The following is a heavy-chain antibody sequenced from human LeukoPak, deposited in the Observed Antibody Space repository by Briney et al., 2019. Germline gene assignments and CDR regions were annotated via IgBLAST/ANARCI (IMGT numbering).Heavy chain of an antibody. CDR1: GFTFSSYA. V-gene: IGHV3-23*01. J-gene: IGHJ1*01. Sequence: PGGSLRLSCAASGFTFSSYAMTWVRQAPGKGLDWVSGMRSGGGYTYYADFVKGRFTISRDNSKNTMYLQMNSLRAEDTAVYYCAKTRYRSSTSCPETEYFQHWGQGTLVTVSS. CDR2: MRSGGGYT. D-gene: IGHD2-2*01. CDR3: AKTRYRSSTSCPETEYFQH.